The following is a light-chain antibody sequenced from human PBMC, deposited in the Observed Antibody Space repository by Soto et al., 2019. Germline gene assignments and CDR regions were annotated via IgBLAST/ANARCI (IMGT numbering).Light chain of an antibody. J-gene: IGLJ1*01. CDR3: SSYTSSSTYV. V-gene: IGLV2-14*01. Sequence: QSVLTQPASVSGSPGQSITISYTGTSSDVGGYTYVSWYQHHPGKAPKLMIYEVSNRPSGVSNRFSGSKSGNTASLTISGLQAEDEADYYCSSYTSSSTYVFGTGTKV. CDR2: EVS. CDR1: SSDVGGYTY.